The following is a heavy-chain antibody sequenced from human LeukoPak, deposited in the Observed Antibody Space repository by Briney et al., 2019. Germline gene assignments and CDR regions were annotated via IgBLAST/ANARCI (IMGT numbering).Heavy chain of an antibody. CDR2: ISAYNGNT. V-gene: IGHV1-18*01. CDR1: GYTFTISG. J-gene: IGHJ5*02. CDR3: ARDRRWFDP. Sequence: ASVMVSCTASGYTFTISGISWVRQAPGQGLEWMGWISAYNGNTNYAQKLQGRVTMTTDTSTSTAYMELRSLRSDDAAVYYCARDRRWFDPWGQGTLVTVSS.